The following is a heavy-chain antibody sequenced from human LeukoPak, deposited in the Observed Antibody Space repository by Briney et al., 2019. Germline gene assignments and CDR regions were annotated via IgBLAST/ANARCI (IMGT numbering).Heavy chain of an antibody. CDR3: ARLGPGYSSTWSNDAFAI. CDR1: GGSISSSTYY. V-gene: IGHV4-39*01. D-gene: IGHD6-13*01. Sequence: PSETLSLTCTVSGGSISSSTYYCGWIRQPPGKGLEWIGNIFYSGSTYYHPSLKSRVTISVDTSKNQFSLKLNSVTAADTAVYYCARLGPGYSSTWSNDAFAIWGQGTVVTVSS. CDR2: IFYSGST. J-gene: IGHJ3*02.